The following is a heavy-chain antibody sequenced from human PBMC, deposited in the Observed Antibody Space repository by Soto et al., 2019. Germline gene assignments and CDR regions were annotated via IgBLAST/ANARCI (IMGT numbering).Heavy chain of an antibody. Sequence: PSDTLSLTCTVSGGSISIYYWSWIRQPPGKGLEWIGYIYYSGSTNYNPSLKSRVTISVDTSKNQFSLKLSSVTAADTAVYYCARAGITRVRGKGAFDIWGQGTMVTVTS. D-gene: IGHD3-10*01. V-gene: IGHV4-59*01. CDR3: ARAGITRVRGKGAFDI. J-gene: IGHJ3*02. CDR1: GGSISIYY. CDR2: IYYSGST.